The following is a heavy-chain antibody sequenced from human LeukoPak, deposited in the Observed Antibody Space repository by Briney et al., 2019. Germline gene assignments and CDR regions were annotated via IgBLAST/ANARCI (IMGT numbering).Heavy chain of an antibody. CDR1: GGAISSFY. D-gene: IGHD1-26*01. V-gene: IGHV4-59*08. CDR2: IYYSGST. J-gene: IGHJ4*02. Sequence: SETLSLTCTVSGGAISSFYWSWIRQPPGKGLEWIGYIYYSGSTNYNPSLKSRVTISVDTSKSQFSLKLSSVTAAETAVYYCATSRRWEGVEYWGQGTLVTVSS. CDR3: ATSRRWEGVEY.